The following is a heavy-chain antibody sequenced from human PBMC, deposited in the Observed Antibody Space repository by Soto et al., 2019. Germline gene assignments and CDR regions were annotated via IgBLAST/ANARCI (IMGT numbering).Heavy chain of an antibody. CDR2: IYHNGRT. CDR3: ARGTLIGSSTRNWFDP. Sequence: QVHLEESGPGLVRPSGTLALICNVSGIPISSYDWWTWVRQTPGKGMEWIGEIYHNGRTNYNPSLKSRVPLAVDKSKNQFSLNLQSLTAADTAVYYCARGTLIGSSTRNWFDPWGPGTQVTVSS. CDR1: GIPISSYDW. V-gene: IGHV4-4*02. D-gene: IGHD3-10*01. J-gene: IGHJ5*02.